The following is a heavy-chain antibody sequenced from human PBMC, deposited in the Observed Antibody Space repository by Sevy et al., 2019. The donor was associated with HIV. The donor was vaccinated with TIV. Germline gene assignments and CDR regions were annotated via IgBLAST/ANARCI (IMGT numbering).Heavy chain of an antibody. D-gene: IGHD6-19*01. J-gene: IGHJ4*02. Sequence: SGPTLVNPTQTLTLTCTFSGFSLSTRGMRVGWIRQPPGKALEWLARIDWDDDKFYNTSLKPRLTISKDTSKNQVVLTMTSVDPVDTATYYCARIRESSGWFFDYWGQGTLVTVSS. CDR1: GFSLSTRGMR. CDR3: ARIRESSGWFFDY. V-gene: IGHV2-70*04. CDR2: IDWDDDK.